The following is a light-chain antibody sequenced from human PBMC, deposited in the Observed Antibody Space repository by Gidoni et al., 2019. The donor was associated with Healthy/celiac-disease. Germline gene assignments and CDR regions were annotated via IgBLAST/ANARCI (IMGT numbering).Light chain of an antibody. Sequence: SYELPQPPSVFVSPGQTASITCSGDKLGDKYACWYQQKPGQSPVLVIYQDSKRPSGIPERFSGSNSGNTATLTISGTQAMDEADYYCQAWDSSFWVFGTGTKVTVL. V-gene: IGLV3-1*01. J-gene: IGLJ1*01. CDR3: QAWDSSFWV. CDR2: QDS. CDR1: KLGDKY.